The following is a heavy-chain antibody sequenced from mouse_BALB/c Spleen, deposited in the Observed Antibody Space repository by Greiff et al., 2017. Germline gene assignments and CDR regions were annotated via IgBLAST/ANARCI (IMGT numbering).Heavy chain of an antibody. CDR3: ARRDCGSSYWYFDV. J-gene: IGHJ1*01. D-gene: IGHD1-1*01. Sequence: EVKVVESGGGLVQPGGSRKLSCAASGFTFSSFGMHWVRQAPEKGLEWVAYISSGSSTIYYADTVKGRFTISRDNPKNTLFLQMTSLRSEDTAMYYCARRDCGSSYWYFDVWGAGTTVTVSS. V-gene: IGHV5-17*02. CDR1: GFTFSSFG. CDR2: ISSGSSTI.